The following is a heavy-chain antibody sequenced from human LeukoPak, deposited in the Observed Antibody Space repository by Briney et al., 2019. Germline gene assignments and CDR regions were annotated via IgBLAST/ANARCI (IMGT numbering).Heavy chain of an antibody. CDR3: ARVSEVGDFWSGKLGNLDY. J-gene: IGHJ4*02. Sequence: GGSLRLSCAVSGFTFSNYWMSWVRQAPGKGLEWVANIREHGGEQYYVDSVKGRLTISRDNPKNSVYLQMDSLRVEDTAVYYCARVSEVGDFWSGKLGNLDYWGQGNLVTVSS. CDR2: IREHGGEQ. V-gene: IGHV3-7*01. D-gene: IGHD3-3*01. CDR1: GFTFSNYW.